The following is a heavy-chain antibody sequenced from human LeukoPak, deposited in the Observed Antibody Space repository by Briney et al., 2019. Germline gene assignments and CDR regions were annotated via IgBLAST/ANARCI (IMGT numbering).Heavy chain of an antibody. Sequence: SVKVSCKASGGTFSSYAISWVRQAPGQGLEWMGGIIPIFGTANYAQKFQGRVTITADESTSTAYMELSSLRSEDTAVYYCARGKERGPVFDYWGQGTLVTVSS. V-gene: IGHV1-69*01. J-gene: IGHJ4*02. CDR2: IIPIFGTA. CDR1: GGTFSSYA. D-gene: IGHD4-11*01. CDR3: ARGKERGPVFDY.